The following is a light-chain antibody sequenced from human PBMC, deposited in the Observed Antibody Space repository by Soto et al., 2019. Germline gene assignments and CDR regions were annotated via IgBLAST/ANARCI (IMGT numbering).Light chain of an antibody. CDR1: QSVSSSY. CDR3: QQYGSSPLT. Sequence: EIVLTQSPGTRSLSPGERATLSCRASQSVSSSYLAWYQQKPGQAPKVLIYRASSRATGIPDRFSGSGSRTDFTLTISRLEPEDFAVYYCQQYGSSPLTFGGGTKVDIK. CDR2: RAS. J-gene: IGKJ4*01. V-gene: IGKV3-20*01.